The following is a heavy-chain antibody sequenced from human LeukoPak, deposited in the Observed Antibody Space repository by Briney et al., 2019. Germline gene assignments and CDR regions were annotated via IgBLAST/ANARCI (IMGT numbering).Heavy chain of an antibody. Sequence: GGSLRLSCAASGFTFSTYGTHWVRQAPGKGLEWVAFIRYDGSNKYYADSAKGRFTISRDNSKNTLYLQMNSLRAEDTAVYYCARVEGQLVSYWGQGTLVTVSS. D-gene: IGHD6-6*01. CDR2: IRYDGSNK. J-gene: IGHJ4*02. V-gene: IGHV3-30*02. CDR1: GFTFSTYG. CDR3: ARVEGQLVSY.